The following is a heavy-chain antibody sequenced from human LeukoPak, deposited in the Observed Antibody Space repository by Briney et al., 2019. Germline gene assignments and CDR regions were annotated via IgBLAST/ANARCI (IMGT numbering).Heavy chain of an antibody. CDR2: IASKTDGGTT. CDR1: GLTVTNAW. Sequence: GGSLRLSCAASGLTVTNAWMYWVRQAPGKGLEWVGRIASKTDGGTTDYAAPVKGRFTISRDDSKNTLFLQMNSLKTEDTAVYYCTTGIRGDCGQGTLVTVSS. V-gene: IGHV3-15*04. J-gene: IGHJ4*02. CDR3: TTGIRGD.